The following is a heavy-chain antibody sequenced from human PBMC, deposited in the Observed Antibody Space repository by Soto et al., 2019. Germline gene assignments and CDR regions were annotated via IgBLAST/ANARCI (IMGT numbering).Heavy chain of an antibody. Sequence: QGQLVQSGAEVKKPGASVKVSCKASGYTFNKYCISWVRQAPGQGLEWMGWISASNGNTDFAQKFQGRVTMAIDTSTSTAYMELRSLRSDDTAVFYCTRGHGDFAGDFDYWGQGTLVTVSS. CDR2: ISASNGNT. V-gene: IGHV1-18*04. CDR1: GYTFNKYC. CDR3: TRGHGDFAGDFDY. D-gene: IGHD4-17*01. J-gene: IGHJ4*02.